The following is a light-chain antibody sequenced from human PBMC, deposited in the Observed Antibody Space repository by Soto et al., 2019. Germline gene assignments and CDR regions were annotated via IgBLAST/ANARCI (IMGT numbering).Light chain of an antibody. CDR1: SSDVGSYNL. J-gene: IGLJ2*01. CDR3: CSYAVNSVV. CDR2: EGS. Sequence: QSALTQPASVSGSPGQSITISCTGTSSDVGSYNLVSWYQQHPGKAPKLMIYEGSKRPSGISNRFSGSKSGNTASLTISGLQAEDEADYYCCSYAVNSVVFGGGTKVIVL. V-gene: IGLV2-23*01.